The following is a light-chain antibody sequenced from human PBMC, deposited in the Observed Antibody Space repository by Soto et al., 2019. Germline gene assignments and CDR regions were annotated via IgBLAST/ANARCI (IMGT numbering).Light chain of an antibody. CDR2: GAS. Sequence: EMVLTQSPGTLSLFQGEQATLSCRASQTVSSTDFAWYQQRPGQPPRLLIYGASRRAAGIPDRFTGSGSGTDFTLTISRLEPEDFAVYYCQQYGRSLTFGQGTRLEIK. CDR3: QQYGRSLT. J-gene: IGKJ5*01. CDR1: QTVSSTD. V-gene: IGKV3-20*01.